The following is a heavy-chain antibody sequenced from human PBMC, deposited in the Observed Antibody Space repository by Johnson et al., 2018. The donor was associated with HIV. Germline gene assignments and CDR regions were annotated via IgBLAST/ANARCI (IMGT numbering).Heavy chain of an antibody. CDR2: ISNDGSNT. V-gene: IGHV3-30*01. J-gene: IGHJ3*02. CDR1: GFTFSSYT. D-gene: IGHD1-1*01. Sequence: VQLVESGGGVVQPGRSLRLSCVVSGFTFSSYTMHWVRQAPGKGLEWVAIISNDGSNTYFADSVKGRFTISRDNFKNTVYLQMNSLRTVDTAVYYCARGYTWNDVSIWGQGTMVTVSS. CDR3: ARGYTWNDVSI.